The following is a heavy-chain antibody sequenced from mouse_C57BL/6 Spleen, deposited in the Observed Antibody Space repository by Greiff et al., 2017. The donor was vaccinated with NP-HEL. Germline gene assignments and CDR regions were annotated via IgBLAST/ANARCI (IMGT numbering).Heavy chain of an antibody. J-gene: IGHJ1*03. Sequence: VQLQQSGPGLVKPSQSLSLTCSVTGYSITSGYYWNWIRQFPGNKLEWMGYISYDGSNNYNPSLKNRISITRDTSKNQFFLKLNSVTTEDTATYYCAREHYDWYFDVWGTGTTVTVSS. CDR1: GYSITSGYY. CDR3: AREHYDWYFDV. D-gene: IGHD1-2*01. V-gene: IGHV3-6*01. CDR2: ISYDGSN.